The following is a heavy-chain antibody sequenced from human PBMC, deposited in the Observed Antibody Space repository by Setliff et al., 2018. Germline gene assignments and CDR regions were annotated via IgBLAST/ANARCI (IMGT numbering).Heavy chain of an antibody. CDR1: GGSISSHY. V-gene: IGHV4-59*11. Sequence: SETLSLTCTVSGGSISSHYWSWIRQPPGKGLEWIGYIYHSGSTNYNPSLKSRVTISVDTSKNQFSLKLSSVTAADTAVYYCARETSAPRLWGPFDYWGQGTLVTVSS. J-gene: IGHJ4*02. D-gene: IGHD6-6*01. CDR2: IYHSGST. CDR3: ARETSAPRLWGPFDY.